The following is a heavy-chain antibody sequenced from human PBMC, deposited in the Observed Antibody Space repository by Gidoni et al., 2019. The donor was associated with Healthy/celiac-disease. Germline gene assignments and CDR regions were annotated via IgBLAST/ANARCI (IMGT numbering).Heavy chain of an antibody. Sequence: QVQLQESGPGLVKTSQTLSLTCTVSGGSISSGSYYWSWIRQPAGKGLEWIGRIYTSGSTNYNPSLKSRVTISVDTSKNQFSLKLSSVTAADTAVYYCAREKLVAGTYHDAFDIWGQGTMVTVSS. CDR1: GGSISSGSYY. D-gene: IGHD6-19*01. CDR2: IYTSGST. V-gene: IGHV4-61*02. J-gene: IGHJ3*02. CDR3: AREKLVAGTYHDAFDI.